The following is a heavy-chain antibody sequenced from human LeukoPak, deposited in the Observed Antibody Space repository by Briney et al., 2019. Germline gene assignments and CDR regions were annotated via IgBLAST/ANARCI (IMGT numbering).Heavy chain of an antibody. CDR3: ARERVSSTSRRGGAFDI. CDR1: GFTFSSYS. D-gene: IGHD2-2*01. Sequence: PGGSLRLSCAASGFTFSSYSMNWVRQAPGKGLEWVSYISSSSSTIYYADSVKGRFTISRDNAENSLYLQMNSLRAEDTAVYYCARERVSSTSRRGGAFDIWGQGTMVTVSS. V-gene: IGHV3-48*04. CDR2: ISSSSSTI. J-gene: IGHJ3*02.